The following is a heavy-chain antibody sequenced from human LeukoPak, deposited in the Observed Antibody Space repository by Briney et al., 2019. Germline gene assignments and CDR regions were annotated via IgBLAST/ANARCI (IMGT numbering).Heavy chain of an antibody. CDR1: GGSFSGYY. CDR2: INHSGST. D-gene: IGHD2-2*01. J-gene: IGHJ4*02. Sequence: SETLSLTCAVYGGSFSGYYWSWIRQPPGKGLEWIGEINHSGSTNYNPSLKSRVTISVDTSKNQFSLKLSSVTAADTAVYYCARHRTYCSSTSCYGGYSYGYFDYWGQGTLVTVSS. V-gene: IGHV4-34*01. CDR3: ARHRTYCSSTSCYGGYSYGYFDY.